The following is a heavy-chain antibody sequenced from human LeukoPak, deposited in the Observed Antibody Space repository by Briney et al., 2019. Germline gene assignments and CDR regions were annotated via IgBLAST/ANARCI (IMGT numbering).Heavy chain of an antibody. D-gene: IGHD1-26*01. Sequence: RTSETLSLTCTVSGYSISSGDFWGWIRQPPGKGLEWIGSIYHSGSTYYNPSLKSRVTISVDTSKNQFSLKLSSVTAADTAFYYCARYIVSYPHDAFDIWGQGTMVTVSS. CDR1: GYSISSGDF. V-gene: IGHV4-38-2*02. CDR3: ARYIVSYPHDAFDI. CDR2: IYHSGST. J-gene: IGHJ3*02.